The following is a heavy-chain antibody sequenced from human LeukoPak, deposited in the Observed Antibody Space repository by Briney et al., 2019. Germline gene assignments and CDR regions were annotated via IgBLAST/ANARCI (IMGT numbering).Heavy chain of an antibody. J-gene: IGHJ4*02. D-gene: IGHD1-26*01. V-gene: IGHV3-30*03. CDR2: ISYDGSYK. Sequence: GGSLRLSCAASEFTFSTYGMHWVRQAPGKGLEWVAVISYDGSYKFYADSVKGRFTISRDNSKSTLYLQMNSLRAEDTAVYYCARDGELPADYWGQGTLVTVSS. CDR3: ARDGELPADY. CDR1: EFTFSTYG.